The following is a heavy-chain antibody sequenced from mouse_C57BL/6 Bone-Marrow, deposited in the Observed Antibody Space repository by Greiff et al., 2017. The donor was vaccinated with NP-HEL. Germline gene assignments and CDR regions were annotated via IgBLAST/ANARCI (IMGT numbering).Heavy chain of an antibody. J-gene: IGHJ4*01. V-gene: IGHV5-4*01. Sequence: DVKLQESGGGLVKPGGSLKLSCAASGFTFSSYAMSWVRQTPEKRLEWVATISDGCSYTYYPDNVKGRFTISRDNAKNNLYLQMSHLKSEDTAMYYCARDHYSNYYAMDYWGQGTSVTVSS. CDR2: ISDGCSYT. CDR1: GFTFSSYA. D-gene: IGHD2-5*01. CDR3: ARDHYSNYYAMDY.